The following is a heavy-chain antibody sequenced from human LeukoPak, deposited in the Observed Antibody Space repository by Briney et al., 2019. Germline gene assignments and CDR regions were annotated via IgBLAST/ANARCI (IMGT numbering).Heavy chain of an antibody. CDR2: INSDGSST. Sequence: GGCLRLSCAASGFTFSIYWMHWVRQAPGKGLVWVSHINSDGSSTRYADSVKGRFTISRDNAKSTLYLQMNSLRAEDSGVYYCARDKVSGSYYGLDYWGQGTLVTVSS. D-gene: IGHD1-26*01. V-gene: IGHV3-74*01. CDR3: ARDKVSGSYYGLDY. CDR1: GFTFSIYW. J-gene: IGHJ4*02.